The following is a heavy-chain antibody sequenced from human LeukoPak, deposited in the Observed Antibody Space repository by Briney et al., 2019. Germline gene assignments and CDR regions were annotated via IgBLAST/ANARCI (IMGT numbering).Heavy chain of an antibody. D-gene: IGHD6-6*01. CDR2: IYPGDSDT. Sequence: GESLKISCQGSGYNFRSYWIGWVRQMPGKGLEWMGIIYPGDSDTRYSPSFQGQVTISADKSISTAYLQWSSLKASDTAMYYWSRYSSSSGMDYWGQGTLVTVSS. CDR1: GYNFRSYW. J-gene: IGHJ4*02. V-gene: IGHV5-51*01. CDR3: SRYSSSSGMDY.